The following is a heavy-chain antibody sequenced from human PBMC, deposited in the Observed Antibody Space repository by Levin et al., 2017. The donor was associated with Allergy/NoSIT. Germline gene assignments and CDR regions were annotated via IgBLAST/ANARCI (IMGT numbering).Heavy chain of an antibody. V-gene: IGHV3-74*01. J-gene: IGHJ4*02. CDR3: ARGGTFSSWTSFDY. CDR2: IKSDGSST. Sequence: PGGSLRLSCAASGFTFNIHWMHWVRQTPGKGLLWVSRIKSDGSSTSYADSVKGRFTISRDNAKNMLYLQMNSLRGEDTAVYYCARGGTFSSWTSFDYWGRGSLVTVSS. CDR1: GFTFNIHW. D-gene: IGHD2-2*01.